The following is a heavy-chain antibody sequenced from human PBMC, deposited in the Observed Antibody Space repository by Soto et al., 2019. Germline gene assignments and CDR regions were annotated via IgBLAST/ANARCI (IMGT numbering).Heavy chain of an antibody. CDR1: GATFSNYS. CDR2: IIPILGIT. J-gene: IGHJ6*02. D-gene: IGHD3-16*01. Sequence: QVQLEQSGAEVKKPGSSAKVSCKVSGATFSNYSISWVRQAPGQGLEWMGRIIPILGITNYAQKFQGRVTINADTSTGTGYRVLSSLTSEVAGAYYCASAGGAWPTDNYYRGMDGWGQGATVTVSS. CDR3: ASAGGAWPTDNYYRGMDG. V-gene: IGHV1-69*02.